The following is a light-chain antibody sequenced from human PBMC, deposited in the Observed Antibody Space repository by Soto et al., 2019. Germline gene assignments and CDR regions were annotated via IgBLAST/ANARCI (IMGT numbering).Light chain of an antibody. V-gene: IGLV1-40*01. CDR1: SSNIGAGYD. CDR2: DNT. Sequence: QSVLTQPPSVSGAPGQSVTISCTGSSSNIGAGYDVHWYQHLPGTAPNLLIYDNTNRPSGVPDRFSGSKSGTSASLAITGLQAEDEADYYCQSYDRSLSDYVFGSGTKLTVL. CDR3: QSYDRSLSDYV. J-gene: IGLJ1*01.